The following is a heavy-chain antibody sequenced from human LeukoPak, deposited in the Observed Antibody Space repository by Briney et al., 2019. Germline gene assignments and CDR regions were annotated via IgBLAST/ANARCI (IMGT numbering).Heavy chain of an antibody. Sequence: GESLKISCKGSGYSFTSYWIGWVRQMPGKGLEWMGIIYPGDSDTRYSPSFQGQVTISADKSISTAYLQWSSLKASDTAMYYCATTYYYDSSGYPYYFDYRGQGTLVTVSS. J-gene: IGHJ4*02. D-gene: IGHD3-22*01. CDR2: IYPGDSDT. CDR3: ATTYYYDSSGYPYYFDY. CDR1: GYSFTSYW. V-gene: IGHV5-51*01.